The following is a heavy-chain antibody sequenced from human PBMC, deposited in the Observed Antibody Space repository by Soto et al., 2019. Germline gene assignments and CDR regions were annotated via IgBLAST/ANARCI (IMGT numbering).Heavy chain of an antibody. D-gene: IGHD6-19*01. J-gene: IGHJ4*02. V-gene: IGHV4-59*08. CDR1: GGSISSYY. Sequence: SETLSLTCTVSGGSISSYYWSWIRQPPGKGLEWIGYIYYSGSTNYNPSLKSRVTISVDTSKNQFSLKLSSVTAADTAVYYCARLYSSGWYRRAFYYWGQGTLVTVSS. CDR3: ARLYSSGWYRRAFYY. CDR2: IYYSGST.